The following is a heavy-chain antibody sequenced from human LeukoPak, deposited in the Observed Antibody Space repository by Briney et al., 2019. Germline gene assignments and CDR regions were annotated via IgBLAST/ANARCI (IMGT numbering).Heavy chain of an antibody. CDR2: IYTSGST. J-gene: IGHJ4*02. CDR3: AREEYSSGRDY. CDR1: GGSFSSGSYY. Sequence: PSETLSLTCPVSGGSFSSGSYYWRWLRQPAGKGLEWIGRIYTSGSTNYNPSLKSRVTISVDTSKNQFSLKLSSVTAADTAVYYCAREEYSSGRDYWGQGTLVTVSS. D-gene: IGHD6-19*01. V-gene: IGHV4-61*02.